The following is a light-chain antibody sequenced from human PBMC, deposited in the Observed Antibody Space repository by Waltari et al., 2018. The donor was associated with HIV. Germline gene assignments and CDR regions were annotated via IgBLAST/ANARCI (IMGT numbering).Light chain of an antibody. Sequence: QTVVTQEPSLTVSPGETVTLTCASSTGAVTSLNYPNRFQQRPGQAPRALIYNTNNKHSWTPARFSGSLPGGKAALTLSGAQPEDAADYFCLLYYAGTWVFGGGTKLTVL. V-gene: IGLV7-43*01. CDR1: TGAVTSLNY. CDR3: LLYYAGTWV. J-gene: IGLJ3*02. CDR2: NTN.